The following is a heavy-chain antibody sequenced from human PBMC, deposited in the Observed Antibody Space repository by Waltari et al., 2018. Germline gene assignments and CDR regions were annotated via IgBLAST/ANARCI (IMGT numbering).Heavy chain of an antibody. J-gene: IGHJ4*02. CDR2: INSYTGNT. CDR3: ARLNIVATISPDFDY. D-gene: IGHD5-12*01. V-gene: IGHV1-18*01. CDR1: GYTFTTYG. Sequence: QVHLVQSGAEVQKPGASVKVSCKTSGYTFTTYGITWVRQAPGQGLEWMGWINSYTGNTNYPQSLQGRVTMTTDTSTSTAYMELRSLRSDDTAVYYCARLNIVATISPDFDYWGQGTLVTVSS.